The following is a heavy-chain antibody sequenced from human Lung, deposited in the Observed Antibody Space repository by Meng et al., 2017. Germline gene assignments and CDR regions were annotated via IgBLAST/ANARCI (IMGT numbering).Heavy chain of an antibody. D-gene: IGHD4-11*01. CDR3: ARGPTTMAHDFDY. Sequence: VERQEWGGGMLKPPETMSLSLVVSCGSFSDYYWSWIRQPPGKWLAWIGEINHSGSTTYNPSLESRATISVDTSQNNLSLKLRSVTAADSAVYYCARGPTTMAHDFDYWGQGTLVTVSS. CDR1: CGSFSDYY. CDR2: INHSGST. V-gene: IGHV4-34*01. J-gene: IGHJ4*02.